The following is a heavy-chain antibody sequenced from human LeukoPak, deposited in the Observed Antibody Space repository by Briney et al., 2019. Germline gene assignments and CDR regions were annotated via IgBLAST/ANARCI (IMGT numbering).Heavy chain of an antibody. CDR1: GFTLSSYA. CDR3: AKDPYSSSWYFWFDP. D-gene: IGHD6-13*01. Sequence: GGSLRLSCAAAGFTLSSYAISSVRQAPGKGLEWVSAIRGSGGSTYYADCVKGRFTISRDNTKNTLYLQMNSLRAEDTAVYYCAKDPYSSSWYFWFDPWGQGTLVTVSS. V-gene: IGHV3-23*01. J-gene: IGHJ5*02. CDR2: IRGSGGST.